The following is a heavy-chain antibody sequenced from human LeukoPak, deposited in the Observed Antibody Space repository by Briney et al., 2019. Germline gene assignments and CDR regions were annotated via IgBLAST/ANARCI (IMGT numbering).Heavy chain of an antibody. CDR3: ARYCSGGSCSNRFDP. CDR2: IYYSGST. D-gene: IGHD2-15*01. CDR1: GGSISSGDYY. V-gene: IGHV4-30-4*01. J-gene: IGHJ5*02. Sequence: SETLSLTCTVSGGSISSGDYYWSWIRQPPGKGLEWIGYIYYSGSTYYNPSLKSRVTISVDTSKNQFSLKLSSVTAADTAVYYCARYCSGGSCSNRFDPWGQGTLVTVSS.